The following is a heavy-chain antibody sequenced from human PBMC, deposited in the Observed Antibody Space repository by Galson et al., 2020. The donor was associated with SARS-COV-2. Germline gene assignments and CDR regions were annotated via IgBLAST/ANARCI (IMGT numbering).Heavy chain of an antibody. CDR2: ISSAGSSI. D-gene: IGHD2-15*01. J-gene: IGHJ3*01. CDR3: ARGEYCSGGACSPGAFDV. CDR1: GFSFSSFE. V-gene: IGHV3-48*03. Sequence: GESLKISCAASGFSFSSFEMNWVRQAPGKGLEWVSYISSAGSSIHYADSVKGRFTISRDNSKNSLSLQINSVRTEDTAVYYCARGEYCSGGACSPGAFDVWGQGTTVSVSS.